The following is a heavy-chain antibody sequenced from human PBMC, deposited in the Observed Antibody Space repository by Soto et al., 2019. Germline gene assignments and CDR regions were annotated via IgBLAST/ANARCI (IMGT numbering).Heavy chain of an antibody. CDR1: GYTFTSYA. J-gene: IGHJ6*02. D-gene: IGHD3-16*02. V-gene: IGHV1-3*01. Sequence: ASVKVSCKASGYTFTSYAMHWVRQAPGQRLEWMGWINAGNGNTKYSQKFQGRVTITRDTSASTAYMELSSLRSEDTAVYYCERSKGKGLSYYYYYGMDVWGQGTTVTVSS. CDR3: ERSKGKGLSYYYYYGMDV. CDR2: INAGNGNT.